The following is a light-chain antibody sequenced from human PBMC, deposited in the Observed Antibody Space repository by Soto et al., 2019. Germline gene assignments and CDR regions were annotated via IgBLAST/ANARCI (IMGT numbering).Light chain of an antibody. CDR1: SSNIGAGYN. J-gene: IGLJ3*02. CDR3: QSYDSSLSTWV. V-gene: IGLV1-40*01. Sequence: QSVLTQPPSVSGAPGQRVTISCTGSSSNIGAGYNVHWYQQLPGTAPKLLIYGNSNRPSGVPDRFSGSKSGTSASLALTGLPAEDEADYYCQSYDSSLSTWVFGGGTKRTVL. CDR2: GNS.